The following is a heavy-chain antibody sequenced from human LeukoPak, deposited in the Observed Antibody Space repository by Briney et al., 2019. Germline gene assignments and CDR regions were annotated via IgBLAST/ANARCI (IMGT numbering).Heavy chain of an antibody. V-gene: IGHV4-30-4*07. CDR1: GGSISSGGYS. Sequence: SETLSLTCAVSGGSISSGGYSWSWIRQTPGKGLEWIGYIYYSGSTYYNPSLKSRVTISVDTSKNQFSLKLTSVTAADTAVYYCTKGRGIWGQGTLVTVSS. J-gene: IGHJ4*02. CDR2: IYYSGST. CDR3: TKGRGI. D-gene: IGHD3-10*01.